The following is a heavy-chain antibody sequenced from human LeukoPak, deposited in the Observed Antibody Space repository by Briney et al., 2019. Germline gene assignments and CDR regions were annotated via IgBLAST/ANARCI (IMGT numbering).Heavy chain of an antibody. Sequence: GGSLRLSCAASGFTFSDFWMHWVRQAPGKGPVWVSRISPDGSYTTYADSVKGRCTIFRDNAKNTLYLQIRSLRAEDTAVYYCVRDMWGTFEYWDQGALVTVSS. CDR1: GFTFSDFW. V-gene: IGHV3-74*01. CDR2: ISPDGSYT. J-gene: IGHJ4*02. CDR3: VRDMWGTFEY. D-gene: IGHD7-27*01.